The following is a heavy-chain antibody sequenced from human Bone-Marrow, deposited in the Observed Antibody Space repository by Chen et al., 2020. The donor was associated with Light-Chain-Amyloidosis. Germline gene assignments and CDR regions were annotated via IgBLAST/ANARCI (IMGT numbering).Heavy chain of an antibody. CDR1: GGSISNYY. CDR3: ARGYCSSSSCYKLGFDP. V-gene: IGHV4-59*01. CDR2: ISYSGST. J-gene: IGHJ5*02. Sequence: QVQLQESGPGLVKPSETLSLTCTVSGGSISNYYWNWIRQPPGKGLEWIGYISYSGSTSNNPSLKSRVSTSVDTSKNQFSLKLSSVTAADTAVYYSARGYCSSSSCYKLGFDPWGQGTLVTVSS. D-gene: IGHD2-2*02.